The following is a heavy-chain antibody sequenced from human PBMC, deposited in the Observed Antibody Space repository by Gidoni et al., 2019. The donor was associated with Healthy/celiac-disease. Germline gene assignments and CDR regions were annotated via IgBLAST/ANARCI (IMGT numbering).Heavy chain of an antibody. CDR1: GFSLSNSRMG. D-gene: IGHD5-12*01. CDR2: IFSHDEK. V-gene: IGHV2-26*01. Sequence: QVTLKESGPVLVKPTETLTLTCTVSGFSLSNSRMGVSWIRQPPGKALEWLANIFSHDEKSYSTSLKSRLTISKDTSKSQVVLTMTNMDPVDTATYYCARICRDGYNQASGRLDYWGQGTLVTVSS. J-gene: IGHJ4*02. CDR3: ARICRDGYNQASGRLDY.